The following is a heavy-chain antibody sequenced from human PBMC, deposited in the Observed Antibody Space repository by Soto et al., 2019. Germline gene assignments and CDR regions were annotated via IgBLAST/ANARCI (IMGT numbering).Heavy chain of an antibody. CDR3: VRVPSSYDTGDYYYYGMDV. J-gene: IGHJ6*02. CDR1: GFTFSDHY. Sequence: PGGSLRLSCAASGFTFSDHYMDWVRQAPGKGLEWVGRTRNKANSYTTEYAASVKGRFTISRDDSKNSLYLQMNSLKTEDTAVYYCVRVPSSYDTGDYYYYGMDVWGQGTTVTVSS. D-gene: IGHD3-22*01. V-gene: IGHV3-72*01. CDR2: TRNKANSYTT.